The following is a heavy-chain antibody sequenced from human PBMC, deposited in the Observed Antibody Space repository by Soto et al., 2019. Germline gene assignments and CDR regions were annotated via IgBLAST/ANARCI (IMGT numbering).Heavy chain of an antibody. Sequence: SETLSLTCTVSSGSISVTNVFWGWVRQPPGKGLEWIGNVDYSGTAYFSPSLATRVTFHVDTSKNQFSLTLYSVTAADTAVYYCARITGRHLDYWGQGILVTAPQ. D-gene: IGHD1-20*01. CDR3: ARITGRHLDY. CDR2: VDYSGTA. V-gene: IGHV4-39*01. J-gene: IGHJ4*02. CDR1: SGSISVTNVF.